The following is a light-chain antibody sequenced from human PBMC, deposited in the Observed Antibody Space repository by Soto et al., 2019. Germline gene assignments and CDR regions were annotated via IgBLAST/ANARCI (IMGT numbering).Light chain of an antibody. V-gene: IGKV1-8*01. J-gene: IGKJ2*01. CDR2: AAS. CDR1: QGISSY. Sequence: AIRMTQSPSSFSSSTGDRVTITCRASQGISSYLAWYQQKPGKAPTLLLYAASTLQSGVPSRFSGSGSGTDFTLTISCLQSEDFATYYCQQYYSYPPTFGQGTKLEIK. CDR3: QQYYSYPPT.